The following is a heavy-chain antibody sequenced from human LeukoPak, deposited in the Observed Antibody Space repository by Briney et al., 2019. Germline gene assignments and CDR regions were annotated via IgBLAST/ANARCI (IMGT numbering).Heavy chain of an antibody. CDR1: GGSFSGYY. CDR2: INHSGST. V-gene: IGHV4-34*01. D-gene: IGHD5-18*01. J-gene: IGHJ5*02. Sequence: PSETLSLTCAVYGGSFSGYYWSWIRQPPGKGLEWIGEINHSGSTNYNPSLKSRVTISVDTSKNQFSLKLSSVTAADTAVYYCARGSRGGYSYGLNWLDPWGQGTLVTVSS. CDR3: ARGSRGGYSYGLNWLDP.